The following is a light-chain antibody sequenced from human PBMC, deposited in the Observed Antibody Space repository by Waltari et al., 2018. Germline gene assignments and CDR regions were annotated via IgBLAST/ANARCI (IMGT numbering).Light chain of an antibody. J-gene: IGLJ2*01. V-gene: IGLV3-21*03. CDR3: QVWDRNSAVV. CDR1: DILLKS. CDR2: DDS. Sequence: SYVLTQPPSVSLAPGRTASITCWENDILLKSAHWYPQRPGQAPGLVVYDDSGRPSGIPERFSGSNSANTATLTIRRVEAGDEADYYCQVWDRNSAVVFGGGTKLTVL.